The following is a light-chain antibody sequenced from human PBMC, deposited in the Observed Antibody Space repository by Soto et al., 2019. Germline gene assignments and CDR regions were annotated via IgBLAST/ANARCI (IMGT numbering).Light chain of an antibody. CDR1: QSVSSSY. V-gene: IGKV3-20*01. Sequence: EIVLTQSPGTLSLSPGERATLSCRASQSVSSSYLAWYQQKPGQAPRLLIYAASSRATGIPDRFSGSGSGTDFTLTISRLEPEAFAVYYCQQYRKSPPWTFGQGTQVEIK. CDR2: AAS. CDR3: QQYRKSPPWT. J-gene: IGKJ1*01.